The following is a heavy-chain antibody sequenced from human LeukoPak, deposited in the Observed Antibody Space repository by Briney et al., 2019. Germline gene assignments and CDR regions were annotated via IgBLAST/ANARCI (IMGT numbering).Heavy chain of an antibody. D-gene: IGHD3-22*01. CDR3: ATTPHITYYYDSSGYYYFHFQH. CDR1: GYTLTELS. V-gene: IGHV1-24*01. J-gene: IGHJ1*01. CDR2: FDPEDGET. Sequence: GASVKVSCKVSGYTLTELSMHWVRQAPGKGVEWMGGFDPEDGETIYAQKFQGRVTMTEDTSTDTAYMELSSLRSEDTAVYYCATTPHITYYYDSSGYYYFHFQHWGQGTLVTVSS.